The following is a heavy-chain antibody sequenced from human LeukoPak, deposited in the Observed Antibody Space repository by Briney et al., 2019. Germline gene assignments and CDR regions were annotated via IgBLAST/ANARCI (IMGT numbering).Heavy chain of an antibody. CDR2: IGSDGST. Sequence: GGSLRLSCAVSGLDFSGYAMSWVRQAPGKGLEWVSGIGSDGSTHYEESVKGRFAISRDNSKSTLYLQMNSLRAEDTALYYCARPSRGGYLDLWGRGTLVTVSS. D-gene: IGHD3-16*01. CDR3: ARPSRGGYLDL. J-gene: IGHJ2*01. V-gene: IGHV3-23*01. CDR1: GLDFSGYA.